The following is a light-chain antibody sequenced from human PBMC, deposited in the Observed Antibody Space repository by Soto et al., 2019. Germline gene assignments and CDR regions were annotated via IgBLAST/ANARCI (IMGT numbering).Light chain of an antibody. CDR1: QSISNW. CDR3: QQYNTYMLT. CDR2: DVS. V-gene: IGKV1-5*01. J-gene: IGKJ4*01. Sequence: DIQMTQSPSTLSASVGDRVTITCRTSQSISNWLAWYQQKPGKAPELLIYDVSNLESGVPSRFSGSGSGTEFTLTISSLQPDDFATYYCQQYNTYMLTFGGGIKVDIK.